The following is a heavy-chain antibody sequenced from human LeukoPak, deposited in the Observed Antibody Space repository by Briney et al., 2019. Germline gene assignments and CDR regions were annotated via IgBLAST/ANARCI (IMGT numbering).Heavy chain of an antibody. CDR1: GGSISSYY. J-gene: IGHJ2*01. V-gene: IGHV4-59*01. CDR2: IYYTGST. CDR3: ARVLWFGEFHWYFDL. D-gene: IGHD3-10*01. Sequence: SETLSLTCTVSGGSISSYYWSWIRQPPGKGLEWIGYIYYTGSTNYSPSLKSRVTISIDTSKNEFSLRLSSVTAADTAVYYCARVLWFGEFHWYFDLWGRGTLVTVSS.